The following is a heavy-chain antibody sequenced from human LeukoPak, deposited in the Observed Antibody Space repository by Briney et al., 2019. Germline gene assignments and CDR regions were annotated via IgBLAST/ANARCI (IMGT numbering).Heavy chain of an antibody. CDR3: ARRGIAVAGPFDY. J-gene: IGHJ4*02. V-gene: IGHV3-30*02. CDR1: GFTFSSYG. Sequence: PGGSLRLSCAASGFTFSSYGMHWVRQAPGKGLEWVAFIRYDGSNKYYADSVKGRFTISRDNAKNSMFLQMNSLRAEDTAVYYCARRGIAVAGPFDYWGQGTLVTVSS. D-gene: IGHD6-19*01. CDR2: IRYDGSNK.